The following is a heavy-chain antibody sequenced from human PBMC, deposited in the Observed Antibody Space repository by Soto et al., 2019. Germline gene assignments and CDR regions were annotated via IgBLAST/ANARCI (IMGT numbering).Heavy chain of an antibody. CDR2: MNPNSGDT. CDR1: GSTFTSYD. Sequence: QVQLVQSGAEVKKPGASVKVSCKASGSTFTSYDINWVRQATGQGLEYLGWMNPNSGDTAYVQKFQGRLTMTWDTSMTTAYMELSGLRSEDTALYFCARGVKYGAYSRWFDPWGQGTLVTVSS. CDR3: ARGVKYGAYSRWFDP. D-gene: IGHD4-17*01. V-gene: IGHV1-8*01. J-gene: IGHJ5*02.